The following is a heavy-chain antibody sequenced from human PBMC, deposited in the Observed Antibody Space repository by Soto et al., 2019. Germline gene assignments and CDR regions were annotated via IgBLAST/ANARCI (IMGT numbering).Heavy chain of an antibody. V-gene: IGHV4-59*01. CDR1: GGSISSYY. Sequence: SETLSLTCTVSGGSISSYYWSWIRQPPGKGLEWIGYIYYSGSTNYNPPLKSRVTISVDTSKNQFSLKLSSVTAADTAVYYCARANHRYYDILTGYHPFDYWGQGTLVTVSS. CDR2: IYYSGST. D-gene: IGHD3-9*01. J-gene: IGHJ4*02. CDR3: ARANHRYYDILTGYHPFDY.